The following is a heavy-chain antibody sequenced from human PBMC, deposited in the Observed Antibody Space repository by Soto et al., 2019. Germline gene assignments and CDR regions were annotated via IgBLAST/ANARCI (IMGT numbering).Heavy chain of an antibody. CDR2: IYTSGST. D-gene: IGHD3-22*01. Sequence: QVQLQESGPGLVKPSETLSLTCTVSGGSISSYYWRWIRQPAGKGLEWIGRIYTSGSTNYNPSLKSRVTMSVDTSKNPFSLKLSSVTAADTAVYYCAGAVGSGYYYPNDAFDLWGRGTMVTVSS. CDR3: AGAVGSGYYYPNDAFDL. CDR1: GGSISSYY. J-gene: IGHJ3*01. V-gene: IGHV4-4*07.